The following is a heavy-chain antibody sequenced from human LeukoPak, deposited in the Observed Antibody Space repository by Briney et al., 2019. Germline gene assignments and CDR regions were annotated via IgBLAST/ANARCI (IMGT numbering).Heavy chain of an antibody. CDR2: IIPIFGTA. CDR1: GGTFSSYA. CDR3: ARDLYGSGYFFDY. D-gene: IGHD3-10*01. V-gene: IGHV1-69*05. J-gene: IGHJ4*02. Sequence: ASVKVSCKASGGTFSSYAISWVRQAPGQGLEWMGGIIPIFGTANYAQKLQGRVTMTTDTSTSTAYMELRSLRSDDTAVYYCARDLYGSGYFFDYWGQGTLVTVSS.